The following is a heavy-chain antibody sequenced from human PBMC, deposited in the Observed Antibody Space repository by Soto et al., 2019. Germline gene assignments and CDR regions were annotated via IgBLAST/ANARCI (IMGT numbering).Heavy chain of an antibody. Sequence: EVQVVESGGGLVKPGGSLRLSCAASGLTFSGYSMNWVRQAPGKGLEWVSSISSSRSYIYYADSVKGRFTISRDNAKNSLSMQMNSLRAEDTAVYYCACSSVSSNDAFAVWGQGTMVTVSS. D-gene: IGHD2-2*01. CDR2: ISSSRSYI. J-gene: IGHJ3*01. CDR3: ACSSVSSNDAFAV. V-gene: IGHV3-21*01. CDR1: GLTFSGYS.